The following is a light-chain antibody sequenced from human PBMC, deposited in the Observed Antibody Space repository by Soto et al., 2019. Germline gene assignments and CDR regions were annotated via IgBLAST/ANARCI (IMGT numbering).Light chain of an antibody. CDR2: SNN. CDR3: AAWDDSLNGPAVV. Sequence: QSALTQPPSASGTPGQRVTISCSGSSSNIGSNTVNWYQQLPGTAPKLLIYSNNQRPSGVPDRFSGSKSGTSASLAISGLQSEDEADYYCAAWDDSLNGPAVVFGGGTKVTVL. V-gene: IGLV1-44*01. J-gene: IGLJ2*01. CDR1: SSNIGSNT.